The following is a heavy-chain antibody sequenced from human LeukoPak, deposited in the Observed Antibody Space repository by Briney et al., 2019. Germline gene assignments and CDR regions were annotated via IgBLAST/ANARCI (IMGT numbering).Heavy chain of an antibody. D-gene: IGHD6-19*01. Sequence: GGSLRLSCAASGFTFDDYAMHWVRQAPGKGLEWVSGSSWNSGSIGYADSVKGRFTISRDNAKNSLYLQMNSLRAEDTALYYCARAPTGVAVAGTIGFDYWGQGTLVTVSS. CDR1: GFTFDDYA. V-gene: IGHV3-9*01. CDR3: ARAPTGVAVAGTIGFDY. J-gene: IGHJ4*02. CDR2: SSWNSGSI.